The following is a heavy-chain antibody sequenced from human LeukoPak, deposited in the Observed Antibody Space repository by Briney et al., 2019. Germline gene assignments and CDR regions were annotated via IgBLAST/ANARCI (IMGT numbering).Heavy chain of an antibody. CDR3: ARVTVTTSTWGAFDI. CDR2: IYYSGST. Sequence: SETLSVNCTVSGGSISSYYWSWIRQPPGKGLEWIGYIYYSGSTNYNPSLKSRVTISVDTSKNQFSLKLSSVTAADTAAYYCARVTVTTSTWGAFDIWGQGTMVTISS. CDR1: GGSISSYY. V-gene: IGHV4-59*01. J-gene: IGHJ3*02. D-gene: IGHD4-17*01.